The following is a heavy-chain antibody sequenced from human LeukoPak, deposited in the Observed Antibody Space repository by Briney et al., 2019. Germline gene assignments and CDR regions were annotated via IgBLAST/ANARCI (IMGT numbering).Heavy chain of an antibody. J-gene: IGHJ4*02. CDR3: ARGYCTNGVCSSDYFDY. D-gene: IGHD2-8*01. CDR1: GGSFSGYY. Sequence: SETLSLSCAVYGGSFSGYYWSWIRQHPGKGLEWIGYIYNSGSTYYNPSLKSRSTISVDTSKNQFSLKLSSVTAADTAVYYCARGYCTNGVCSSDYFDYWGQGTLVTVSS. CDR2: IYNSGST. V-gene: IGHV4-31*11.